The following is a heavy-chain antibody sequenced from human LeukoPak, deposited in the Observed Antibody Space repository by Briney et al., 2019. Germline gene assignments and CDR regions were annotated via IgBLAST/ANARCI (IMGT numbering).Heavy chain of an antibody. CDR2: ISAYNGNT. Sequence: ASVKVSCKASGYTFTSYGISWVRQAPGQGLEWMGWISAYNGNTNYAQKLQGRVTMTTDTSTSTAYMELRSLRSDDRAVYYCARRVADTMVRGAIANYGMDLWGQGTTVTVSS. V-gene: IGHV1-18*01. CDR3: ARRVADTMVRGAIANYGMDL. D-gene: IGHD3-10*01. CDR1: GYTFTSYG. J-gene: IGHJ6*02.